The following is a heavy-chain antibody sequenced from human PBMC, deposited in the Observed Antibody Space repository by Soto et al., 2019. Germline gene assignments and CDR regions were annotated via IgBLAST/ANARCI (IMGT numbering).Heavy chain of an antibody. CDR1: GFIYSSCA. D-gene: IGHD2-15*01. CDR3: VKDRSDTWSVDY. Sequence: QVQLVESGGGVVQPGRSLRLSCSASGFIYSSCAMHWVRQVPGKGLEWLAVVSHDGTLYPYADSVKGRFTISRDNSRKMLYLQMNSVRPDGTAVYYCVKDRSDTWSVDYWGQGTLVTVSS. CDR2: VSHDGTLY. V-gene: IGHV3-30*18. J-gene: IGHJ4*02.